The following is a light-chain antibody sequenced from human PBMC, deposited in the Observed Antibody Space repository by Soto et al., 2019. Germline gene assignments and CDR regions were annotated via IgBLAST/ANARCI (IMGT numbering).Light chain of an antibody. CDR2: VNSDGSH. CDR3: QTWGTDVV. Sequence: QSVLTQSPSASASLGASVTLTCTLISGHNTYAVAWHQQQPETSPRYLMKVNSDGSHITGDGTPDRFSGSSSGAERYLTISSLQSADDADYYCQTWGTDVVFGGGTKLTVL. J-gene: IGLJ2*01. CDR1: SGHNTYA. V-gene: IGLV4-69*01.